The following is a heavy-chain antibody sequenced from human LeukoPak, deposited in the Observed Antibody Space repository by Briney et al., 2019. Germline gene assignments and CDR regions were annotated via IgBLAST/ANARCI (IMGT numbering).Heavy chain of an antibody. Sequence: GASVKVSCKASGYTFTSYDINWVRHATGQGLVWGGWMNPNSGNTGYAQKFQGRVTMTRNTSISTAYMELSSLRSEDTAVYYCARGLKRGYYYYYGMDVWGQGTTVTVSS. V-gene: IGHV1-8*01. CDR3: ARGLKRGYYYYYGMDV. CDR1: GYTFTSYD. J-gene: IGHJ6*02. CDR2: MNPNSGNT.